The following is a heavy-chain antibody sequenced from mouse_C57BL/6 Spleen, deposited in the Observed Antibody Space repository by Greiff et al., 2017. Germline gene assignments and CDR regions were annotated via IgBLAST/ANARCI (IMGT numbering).Heavy chain of an antibody. CDR2: INPSSGYT. V-gene: IGHV1-4*01. J-gene: IGHJ3*01. D-gene: IGHD1-1*01. Sequence: QVQLQQSGAELARPGASVKMSCKASGYTFTSYTMHWVKQRPGQGLEWIGYINPSSGYTKYNQKFKDKATLTADKSSSTAYMQLSSLTSEDSAVYYCARGDYYGSSYEAWFADWGQGTLVTVSA. CDR1: GYTFTSYT. CDR3: ARGDYYGSSYEAWFAD.